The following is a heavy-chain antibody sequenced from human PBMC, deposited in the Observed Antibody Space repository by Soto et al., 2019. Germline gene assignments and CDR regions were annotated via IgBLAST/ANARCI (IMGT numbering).Heavy chain of an antibody. D-gene: IGHD4-4*01. J-gene: IGHJ6*02. Sequence: QVQLVQSGAEVKKPGASVKVSCKASGYTFTSYYMHWVRQAPGQGLEWMGIINPSGGSTSYAQKFQGRVNMTRDTSTSTVYMELSSLRSEDTAVYYCARAVTHYYYGMDVWGQGTTVTVSS. CDR3: ARAVTHYYYGMDV. CDR1: GYTFTSYY. CDR2: INPSGGST. V-gene: IGHV1-46*01.